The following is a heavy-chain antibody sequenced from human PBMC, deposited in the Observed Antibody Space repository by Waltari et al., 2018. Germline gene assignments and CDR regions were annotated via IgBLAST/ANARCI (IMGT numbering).Heavy chain of an antibody. Sequence: QVQLVQSGAEVKKPGASVKVSCKASGYTFTSYGISWVRQAPGQGLEWMGWNSAYKGNTNYAQKRQGRGTRTTDTSTSTAYMELRSLRSDDTAVYYCARVGQYLTPFDYWGQGTLVTVSS. D-gene: IGHD4-4*01. J-gene: IGHJ4*02. V-gene: IGHV1-18*01. CDR1: GYTFTSYG. CDR2: NSAYKGNT. CDR3: ARVGQYLTPFDY.